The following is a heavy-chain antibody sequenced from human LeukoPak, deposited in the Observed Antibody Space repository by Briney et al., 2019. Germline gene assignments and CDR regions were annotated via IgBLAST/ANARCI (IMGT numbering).Heavy chain of an antibody. V-gene: IGHV3-7*03. CDR3: ARDSGRGSLYYYDSSGHDY. CDR1: GFTFSSYW. Sequence: PGGSLRLSCAAYGFTFSSYWMSWVRQAPGKGLEWVANIKQDESEKYCVDSVKGRFTISRDNAKNSLYLQMNSLRAEDTALYYCARDSGRGSLYYYDSSGHDYWGQGTLVTVSS. CDR2: IKQDESEK. D-gene: IGHD3-22*01. J-gene: IGHJ4*02.